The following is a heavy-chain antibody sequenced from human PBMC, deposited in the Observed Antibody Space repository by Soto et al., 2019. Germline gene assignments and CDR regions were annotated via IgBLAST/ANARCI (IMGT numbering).Heavy chain of an antibody. CDR3: VHHGGDPYYHDF. CDR2: IDYSGST. CDR1: GGSLSSSSW. D-gene: IGHD4-17*01. J-gene: IGHJ4*02. Sequence: QVQLQESGPGLVNPSGTLSLTCAVSGGSLSSSSWWSWVRQPPGKALVWLGEIDYSGSTKYNPSLNSRVTISADQSKNDFSLRLSSVTAADTAVYYCVHHGGDPYYHDFWGQGMLVTVSS. V-gene: IGHV4-4*02.